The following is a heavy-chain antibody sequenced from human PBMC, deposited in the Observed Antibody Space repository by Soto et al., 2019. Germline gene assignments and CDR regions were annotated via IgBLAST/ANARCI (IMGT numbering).Heavy chain of an antibody. CDR3: ARDFYESSGYCDY. D-gene: IGHD3-22*01. J-gene: IGHJ4*02. Sequence: ASVKVSCKTSGYTFTNFGLSWVRQAPGQGLEWMGWISGYSGNTVYTQRFKGRLTMATDTSTGTAYMELRSLRSDDTAVYYCARDFYESSGYCDYWGQGTLVTVSS. CDR1: GYTFTNFG. V-gene: IGHV1-18*01. CDR2: ISGYSGNT.